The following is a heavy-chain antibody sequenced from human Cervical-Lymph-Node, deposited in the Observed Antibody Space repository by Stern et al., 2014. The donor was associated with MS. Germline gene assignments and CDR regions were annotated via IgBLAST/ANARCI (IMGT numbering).Heavy chain of an antibody. Sequence: VQLVESGGAVVQPGRSLRLSCAASGFRFSSYGMHWVRQAPGKGLEWMAVISNHGSEKNSSNSVKGRITISRDNSQNPLYLHMHSLRGDDTGVYYCVNWEFKDHGMDVWGQGTTVTVSS. CDR3: VNWEFKDHGMDV. D-gene: IGHD1-26*01. V-gene: IGHV3-30*19. J-gene: IGHJ6*02. CDR1: GFRFSSYG. CDR2: ISNHGSEK.